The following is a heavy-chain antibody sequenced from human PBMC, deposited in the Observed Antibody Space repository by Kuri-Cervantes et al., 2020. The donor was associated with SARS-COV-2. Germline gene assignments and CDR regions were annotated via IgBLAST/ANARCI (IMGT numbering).Heavy chain of an antibody. CDR1: GFTFSSYW. Sequence: ETLSLTCAASGFTFSSYWMHWVRQAPGKGLVWVSRINSDGSSTSYADSVKGRFTISRDNAKNTLYLQMNSLRAEDTAVYYCARGARDIVVVPAAKDWLDPWGQGTLVTVSS. CDR3: ARGARDIVVVPAAKDWLDP. D-gene: IGHD2-2*01. V-gene: IGHV3-74*01. CDR2: INSDGSST. J-gene: IGHJ5*02.